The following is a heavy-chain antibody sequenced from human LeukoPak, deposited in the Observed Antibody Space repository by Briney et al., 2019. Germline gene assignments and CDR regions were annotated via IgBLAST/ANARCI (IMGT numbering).Heavy chain of an antibody. V-gene: IGHV1-2*02. D-gene: IGHD2-15*01. CDR1: GYTFTGYY. Sequence: ASVKVSCKASGYTFTGYYMHWVRQAPGQGLEWMGWINPNSGGTNYAQKFQGRVTMTRDTSISTAYMELSRLRSDDTAVYYCAALYSCYLYYFDYWGQGTLVTVSS. CDR2: INPNSGGT. CDR3: AALYSCYLYYFDY. J-gene: IGHJ4*02.